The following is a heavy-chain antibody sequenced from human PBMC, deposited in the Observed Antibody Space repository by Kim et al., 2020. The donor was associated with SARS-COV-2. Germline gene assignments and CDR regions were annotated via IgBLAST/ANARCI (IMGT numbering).Heavy chain of an antibody. V-gene: IGHV4-59*13. CDR2: IYYSGST. CDR3: ARVLEGYSSGWHFDY. Sequence: SETLSLTCTVSGGCISSYYWNWIRQPPGKGLEWIGYIYYSGSTNYNPSLKSRVTISVDTSKNQFSLKLSSVTAADTAVYYCARVLEGYSSGWHFDYWGQGTLVTVSS. J-gene: IGHJ4*02. CDR1: GGCISSYY. D-gene: IGHD6-19*01.